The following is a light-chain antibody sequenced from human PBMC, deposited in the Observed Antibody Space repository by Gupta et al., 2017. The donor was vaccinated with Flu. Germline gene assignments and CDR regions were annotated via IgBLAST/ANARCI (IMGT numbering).Light chain of an antibody. CDR3: QQSDNFPPIT. V-gene: IGKV1-12*01. CDR1: QDIRNW. CDR2: AAS. J-gene: IGKJ4*01. Sequence: SSVYASVGDRVTITCRASQDIRNWLAWYKQKPGKAPKLLVYAASSWQSGVPSRFSGSGYGTDFTLTISSRQPEDFASYYCQQSDNFPPITFGGGTKVEIK.